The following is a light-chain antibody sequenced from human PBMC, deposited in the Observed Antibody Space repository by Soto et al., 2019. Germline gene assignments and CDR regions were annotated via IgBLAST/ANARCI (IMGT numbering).Light chain of an antibody. CDR2: AAS. V-gene: IGKV3-20*01. CDR3: QKYNSAPRT. J-gene: IGKJ1*01. CDR1: QGVSRSY. Sequence: EIVLTQSPGTLSLSPGERATLFCRASQGVSRSYFAWYQQKPGQAPRLLIYAASSRATGVPDRFSGSGSGTDFTLTISRLEPEDVATYYCQKYNSAPRTFGQGTKVEIK.